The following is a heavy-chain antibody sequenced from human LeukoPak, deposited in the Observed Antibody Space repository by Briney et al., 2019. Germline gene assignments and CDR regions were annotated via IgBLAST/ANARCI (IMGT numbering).Heavy chain of an antibody. CDR1: GGTFSSYA. CDR3: AREIGLDTAMATDY. V-gene: IGHV1-69*13. CDR2: IIPIFGTA. Sequence: GASVKVSCKASGGTFSSYAIGWVRQAPGQGLEWMGGIIPIFGTANYAQKFQGRVTITADESTSTAYMELSSLRSEDTAVYYCAREIGLDTAMATDYWGQGTPVTVSS. J-gene: IGHJ4*02. D-gene: IGHD5-18*01.